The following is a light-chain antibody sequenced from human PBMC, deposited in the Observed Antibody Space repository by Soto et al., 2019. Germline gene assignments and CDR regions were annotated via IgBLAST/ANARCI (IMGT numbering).Light chain of an antibody. CDR2: WAS. CDR3: QQNYTTPLT. J-gene: IGKJ4*01. V-gene: IGKV4-1*01. Sequence: DIVMTQSPDSLAVSLGERATINCKSSQSVLYSSNNKNYLAWYQQKPGQPPKLLIYWASTRESGVPDRFSGSGSGTDFTLTISSLRAEDVAVYYCQQNYTTPLTFGGGTKVEIK. CDR1: QSVLYSSNNKNY.